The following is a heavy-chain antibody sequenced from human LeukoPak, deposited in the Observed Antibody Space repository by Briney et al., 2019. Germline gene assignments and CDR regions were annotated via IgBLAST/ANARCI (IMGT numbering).Heavy chain of an antibody. V-gene: IGHV3-30*02. J-gene: IGHJ6*03. Sequence: GGSLRLSCAASGFTFSNYGMHWVRQAPGKGLEWISFIRYDGSEKYYVDSVKGRFTISRDNSKNTLYLQMNSLRVEDTAVYYCAKDPWVCSGNSCPMYHYYMAVWGKGTTVTVSS. CDR3: AKDPWVCSGNSCPMYHYYMAV. CDR1: GFTFSNYG. D-gene: IGHD2/OR15-2a*01. CDR2: IRYDGSEK.